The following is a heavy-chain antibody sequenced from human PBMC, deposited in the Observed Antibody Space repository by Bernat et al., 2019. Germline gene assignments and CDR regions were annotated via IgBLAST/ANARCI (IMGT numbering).Heavy chain of an antibody. V-gene: IGHV4-34*01. CDR3: ARGVSRYYDFWSGYSQNWFDP. Sequence: QVQLQQWGAGLLKPSETLSLTCAVYGGSFSGYYWSWIRQPPGKGLEWIGEINHSGSTNYNPSLKSRVTISVATSKNPFSLKLSSVTAADTAVYYCARGVSRYYDFWSGYSQNWFDPWGQGTLVTVSS. CDR1: GGSFSGYY. J-gene: IGHJ5*02. D-gene: IGHD3-3*01. CDR2: INHSGST.